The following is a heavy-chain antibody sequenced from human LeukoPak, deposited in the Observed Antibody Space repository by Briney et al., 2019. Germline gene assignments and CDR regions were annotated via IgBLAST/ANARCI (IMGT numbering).Heavy chain of an antibody. Sequence: GGSLRLSCAASGFTFSSYAMYWVRQAPGKGLEWVSSISSSGSFLYFADSVKGRFTISRDNAKNSLYLQMNSLRVEDTAVYFCARDGAPTDYYGSPLHAFDIWGQGTMVTVSS. CDR3: ARDGAPTDYYGSPLHAFDI. V-gene: IGHV3-21*01. CDR2: ISSSGSFL. J-gene: IGHJ3*02. CDR1: GFTFSSYA. D-gene: IGHD3-10*01.